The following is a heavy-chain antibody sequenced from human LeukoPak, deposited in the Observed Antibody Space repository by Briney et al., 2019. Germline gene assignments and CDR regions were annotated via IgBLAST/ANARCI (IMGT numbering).Heavy chain of an antibody. D-gene: IGHD4-11*01. Sequence: PSETLPLTCAVYGGSFSGYYWSWIRQPPGKGLEWIGEINHSGSTNYNPSLKSRVTISVDTSKNQFSPKLSSVTAADTAVYYCASASITRYYFDYWGQGTLVTVSS. J-gene: IGHJ4*02. CDR3: ASASITRYYFDY. CDR1: GGSFSGYY. V-gene: IGHV4-34*01. CDR2: INHSGST.